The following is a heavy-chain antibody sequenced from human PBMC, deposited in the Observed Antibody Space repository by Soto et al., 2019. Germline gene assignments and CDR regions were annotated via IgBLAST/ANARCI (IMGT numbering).Heavy chain of an antibody. CDR3: AHLMITYGGVLADDAFDI. V-gene: IGHV2-5*02. J-gene: IGHJ3*02. Sequence: QITLKESGPTLVRPTQTLTLTCTFSGFSLSTATVGVDWIHQPPGKALESVAVIYWDVDKRYSPALSNRLTITKDASRTQVVLTMTNMDPVDTATYFFAHLMITYGGVLADDAFDIWGPGTMVTVSS. D-gene: IGHD3-16*02. CDR2: IYWDVDK. CDR1: GFSLSTATVG.